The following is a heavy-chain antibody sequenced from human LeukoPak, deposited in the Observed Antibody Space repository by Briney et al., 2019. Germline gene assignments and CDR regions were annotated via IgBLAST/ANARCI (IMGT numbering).Heavy chain of an antibody. CDR2: IYYSGST. D-gene: IGHD5-24*01. CDR1: GGSISSSSYY. V-gene: IGHV4-39*07. CDR3: ARGPVEMATIDY. Sequence: SETLSLTCTVSGGSISSSSYYWGWIRQPPGKGLEWIGSIYYSGSTYYNPSLKSRVTISVDTSKNQFSLKLSSVTAADTAVYYCARGPVEMATIDYWGQGTLVTVSS. J-gene: IGHJ4*02.